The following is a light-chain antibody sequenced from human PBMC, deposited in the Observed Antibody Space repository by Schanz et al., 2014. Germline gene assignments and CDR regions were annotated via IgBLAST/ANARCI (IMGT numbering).Light chain of an antibody. V-gene: IGLV2-8*01. CDR1: TSDVGGYDF. CDR2: EVS. Sequence: QSALAQPRSVSGSPGQSVTISCSGTTSDVGGYDFVSWHQHHPGKAPKVMIYEVSQRPSGVPDRFSGSKSGNTASLTVSGVQPEDEADYYCSSYAGTNFWVFGGGTKLTVL. CDR3: SSYAGTNFWV. J-gene: IGLJ3*02.